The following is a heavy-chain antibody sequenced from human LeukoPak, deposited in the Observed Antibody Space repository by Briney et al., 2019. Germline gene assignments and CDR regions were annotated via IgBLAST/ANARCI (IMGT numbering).Heavy chain of an antibody. D-gene: IGHD7-27*01. CDR2: INHSGST. Sequence: SETLSLTCAVYGGSFSGYYWSWLRQPPGKGLEWIGEINHSGSTNYNPSLKSRLTISVDTSKNQFSLKLTSVTAVDTAVYYCARLDDELGIDYWGQGTLVTVSS. J-gene: IGHJ4*02. CDR1: GGSFSGYY. CDR3: ARLDDELGIDY. V-gene: IGHV4-34*01.